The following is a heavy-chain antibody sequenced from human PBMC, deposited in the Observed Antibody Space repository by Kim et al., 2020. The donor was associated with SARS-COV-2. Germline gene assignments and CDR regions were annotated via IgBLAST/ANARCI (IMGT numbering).Heavy chain of an antibody. CDR1: GGSISSSNW. V-gene: IGHV4-4*02. D-gene: IGHD4-17*01. J-gene: IGHJ6*02. CDR2: IYHSGST. CDR3: ARANGRLYYYGMDV. Sequence: SETLSLTCAVSGGSISSSNWWSWVRQPPGKGLEWIGEIYHSGSTNYNPSLKSRVTISVDKSKNQFSLKLSSVTAADTAVYYCARANGRLYYYGMDVWGQGTTVTVSS.